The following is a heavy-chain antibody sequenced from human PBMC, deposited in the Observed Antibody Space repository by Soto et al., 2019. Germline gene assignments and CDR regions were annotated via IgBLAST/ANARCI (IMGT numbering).Heavy chain of an antibody. V-gene: IGHV4-4*08. CDR2: MHPTGST. J-gene: IGHJ4*02. Sequence: QVPLQESGPGLVKPSETLSLTCTVSGGSINSHYYSWIRQPPGKGLEWIGHMHPTGSTSYNPSLKIRVTILADTSNTHFSLKLSSVTAADTAVYYCATGRDDYKTGHWGQGALVTVSS. CDR1: GGSINSHY. CDR3: ATGRDDYKTGH. D-gene: IGHD4-4*01.